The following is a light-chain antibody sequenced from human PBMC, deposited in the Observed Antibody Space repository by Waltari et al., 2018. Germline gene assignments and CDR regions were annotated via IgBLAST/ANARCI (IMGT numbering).Light chain of an antibody. CDR2: AAS. CDR1: QRVNTN. CDR3: QQYHKWPPGG. Sequence: VVTQSPATLSVSPGKTVTPSCRASQRVNTNLAWYQQKPGQAPRLLIFAASTRAPGIPSRFGGSGSGTEFTLTITSLQFEDVGVYFCQQYHKWPPGGFGGGTKVEIE. V-gene: IGKV3-15*01. J-gene: IGKJ4*01.